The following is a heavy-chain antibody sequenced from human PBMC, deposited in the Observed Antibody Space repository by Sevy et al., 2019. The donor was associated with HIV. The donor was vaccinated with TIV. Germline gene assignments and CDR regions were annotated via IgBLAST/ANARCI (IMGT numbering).Heavy chain of an antibody. CDR1: GYTFSSYG. J-gene: IGHJ5*02. V-gene: IGHV1-18*01. CDR3: ARAGYLNWFDP. D-gene: IGHD1-1*01. Sequence: ASVKVSCKASGYTFSSYGISWVRQAPGQGLEWMGWISGYNGNTNFAQKLQGRVTMTTDTSTSTAYMEVRSLRSDDTVVYYCARAGYLNWFDPWCQGTLVTVSS. CDR2: ISGYNGNT.